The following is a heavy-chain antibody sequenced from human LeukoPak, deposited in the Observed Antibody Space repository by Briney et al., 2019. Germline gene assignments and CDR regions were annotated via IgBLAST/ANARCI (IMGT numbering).Heavy chain of an antibody. V-gene: IGHV3-48*01. CDR2: ISSSSSTI. Sequence: GGSLRLSCAASGFTFSSYSMNWVRQAPGKGLEWVSYISSSSSTIYYADSVKGRFTISRDNAKNSLYLQMNSLRGEDTAVYYCARGGLAPYYGMDVWGQGTTVTVSS. CDR3: ARGGLAPYYGMDV. CDR1: GFTFSSYS. J-gene: IGHJ6*02.